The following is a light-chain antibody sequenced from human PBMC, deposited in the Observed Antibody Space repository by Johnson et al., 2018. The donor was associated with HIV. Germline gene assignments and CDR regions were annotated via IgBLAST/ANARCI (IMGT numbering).Light chain of an antibody. CDR3: GTWDSSLTSYV. V-gene: IGLV1-51*01. CDR2: DNN. J-gene: IGLJ1*01. CDR1: SSNVGSSF. Sequence: QAVLTQPPSVSAAPGQTVTISCSGSSSNVGSSFVSWYRQVPGTAPKLLIYDNNKRHSGIPGRFSGSKSGPSATLGITGLQTGDEADYYCGTWDSSLTSYVFGAGTKVTVL.